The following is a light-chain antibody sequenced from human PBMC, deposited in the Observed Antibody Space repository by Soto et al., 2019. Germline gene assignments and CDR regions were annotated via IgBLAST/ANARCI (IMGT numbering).Light chain of an antibody. CDR1: QSVSSN. J-gene: IGKJ1*01. CDR3: QQYNKWPRT. V-gene: IGKV3-15*01. Sequence: IVSFQSPGTLSVSPGERATLSCRASQSVSSNLAWYQQKPGQPPRLLIYGASTRATGIPARFSGSGTGTEFTLTISSLQSEDFAVYYCQQYNKWPRTFGQGTKVDIK. CDR2: GAS.